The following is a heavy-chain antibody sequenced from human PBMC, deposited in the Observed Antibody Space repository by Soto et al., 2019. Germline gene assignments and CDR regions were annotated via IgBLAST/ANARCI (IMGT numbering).Heavy chain of an antibody. Sequence: SVKVSCKASGGTFSSYAISWVRQAPGQGLEWMGGIIPIFGTANYAQKFQGRVTITADKSTSTAYMELSSLRSEDTAVYYCARAAPTHYGDYDSDAFDIWGQGTMVTVSS. CDR3: ARAAPTHYGDYDSDAFDI. J-gene: IGHJ3*02. CDR2: IIPIFGTA. D-gene: IGHD4-17*01. V-gene: IGHV1-69*06. CDR1: GGTFSSYA.